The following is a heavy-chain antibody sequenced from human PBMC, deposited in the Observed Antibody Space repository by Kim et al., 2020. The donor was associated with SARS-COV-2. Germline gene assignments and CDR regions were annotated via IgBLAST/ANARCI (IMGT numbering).Heavy chain of an antibody. Sequence: GGSLRLSCAASGFIFNSYNVNWVRQAPGKGLEWLSYISAGRSTTYYADSVKGRFTISRDSAWDSLSLQMNSLRDDDTAVYYCARAPGGSMSNYFDYWGQGVLVTVSS. CDR1: GFIFNSYN. CDR3: ARAPGGSMSNYFDY. J-gene: IGHJ4*02. D-gene: IGHD3-16*01. CDR2: ISAGRSTT. V-gene: IGHV3-48*02.